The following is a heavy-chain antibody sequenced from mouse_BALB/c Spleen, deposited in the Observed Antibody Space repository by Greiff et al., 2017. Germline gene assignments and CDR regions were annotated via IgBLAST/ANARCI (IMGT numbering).Heavy chain of an antibody. CDR3: ARVGTPYYFDY. Sequence: QVQLKESGAELAKPGASVKMSCKASGYTFTSYWMHWVKQRPGQGLEWIGYINPSTGYTEYNQKFKDKATLTADKSSSTAYMQLSSLTSEDSAVYYCARVGTPYYFDYWGQGTTLTVSS. D-gene: IGHD2-14*01. J-gene: IGHJ2*01. V-gene: IGHV1-7*01. CDR2: INPSTGYT. CDR1: GYTFTSYW.